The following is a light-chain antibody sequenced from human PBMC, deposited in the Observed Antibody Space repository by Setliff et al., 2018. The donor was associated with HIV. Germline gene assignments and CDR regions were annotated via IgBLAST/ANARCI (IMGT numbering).Light chain of an antibody. CDR3: SVYAGLNVLV. CDR1: SSDVGAYNY. V-gene: IGLV2-11*01. Sequence: QSALTQPRSVSGSPGQAVPISCTGTSSDVGAYNYVSWYQHHPGKAPKLIIYDVTKRPSGVPDRFSGSKSGNTASLTVSGLRTEDEGDYYCSVYAGLNVLVFGGGTKVTVL. CDR2: DVT. J-gene: IGLJ2*01.